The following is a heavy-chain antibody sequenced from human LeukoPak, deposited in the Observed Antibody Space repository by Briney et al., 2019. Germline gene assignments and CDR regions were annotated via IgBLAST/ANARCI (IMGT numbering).Heavy chain of an antibody. V-gene: IGHV1-2*02. CDR1: VYTFTDYY. Sequence: ASVTVSCKSSVYTFTDYYMHWVRQAPGQGGAWMGWINPHSGGTNYAQKFQGRVTMTRDTSISTAYMELSRLRSDDTAVYYCARDDYGDYKYYFDYWGRGTLVTVSS. D-gene: IGHD4-17*01. CDR3: ARDDYGDYKYYFDY. CDR2: INPHSGGT. J-gene: IGHJ4*02.